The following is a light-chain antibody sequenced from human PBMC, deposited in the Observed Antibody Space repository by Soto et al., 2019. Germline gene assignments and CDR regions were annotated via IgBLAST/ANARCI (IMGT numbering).Light chain of an antibody. V-gene: IGKV1-33*01. CDR2: HAS. Sequence: IQMTQSPSSLSASIGDRVTITFQASQNITNNLSWYQQKPGKAPNLLIYHASKLAKGVTSRFSGSGSGTDFSFIITSLQREDLATYYCQQYYGLPPIPFAQGRRLEIK. CDR3: QQYYGLPPIP. CDR1: QNITNN. J-gene: IGKJ5*01.